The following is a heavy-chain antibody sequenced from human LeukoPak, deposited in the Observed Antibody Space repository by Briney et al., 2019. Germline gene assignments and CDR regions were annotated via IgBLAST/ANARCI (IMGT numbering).Heavy chain of an antibody. J-gene: IGHJ5*02. CDR1: GFLFDDHA. D-gene: IGHD3-22*01. CDR3: AKSTDSSASPDS. CDR2: ISWHSRTI. Sequence: GGSLRLSCVGSGFLFDDHAMQWVRQPPGKGLEWVSVISWHSRTIGYGDSVKGRFTISRDNTKNSLYLQMNSLRPEDTASYYCAKSTDSSASPDSWGQGTLVTVSS. V-gene: IGHV3-9*01.